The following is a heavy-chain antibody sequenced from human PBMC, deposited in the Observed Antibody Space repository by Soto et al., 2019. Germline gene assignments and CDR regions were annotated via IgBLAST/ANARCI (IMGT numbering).Heavy chain of an antibody. CDR3: ARRGGGDLLEFDY. V-gene: IGHV4-39*01. D-gene: IGHD2-21*01. CDR1: GGSISSSSYY. CDR2: IYYSGST. J-gene: IGHJ4*02. Sequence: QLQLQESGPGLVKPSETLSLTCTVSGGSISSSSYYWGWIRQPPGKGLEWIGSIYYSGSTYYNPSLTSRVTISVDTSKNQFSLKLSSVTAADTAVYYCARRGGGDLLEFDYWGQGTLVTVSS.